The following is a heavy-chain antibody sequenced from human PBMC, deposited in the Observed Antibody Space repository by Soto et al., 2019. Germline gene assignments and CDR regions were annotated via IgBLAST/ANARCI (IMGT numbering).Heavy chain of an antibody. V-gene: IGHV3-15*01. D-gene: IGHD5-12*01. CDR3: IGTYSGSSMRFDY. CDR2: VKSKTDGGTI. Sequence: EVQLVESGGGLVKPGGTLRCSCAASEFTFSNAGLNWVRPAPGKGLEWVGRVKSKTDGGTIDYAAPVKDRSTISRDDPKNTLYLQMNSLKTEDTAVYYCIGTYSGSSMRFDYWGQGTLGTVS. J-gene: IGHJ4*02. CDR1: EFTFSNAG.